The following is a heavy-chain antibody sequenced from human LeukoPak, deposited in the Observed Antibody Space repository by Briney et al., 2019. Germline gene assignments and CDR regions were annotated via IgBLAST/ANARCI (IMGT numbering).Heavy chain of an antibody. D-gene: IGHD6-25*01. CDR1: GLTSSKYA. CDR3: ARMNRGSGDY. CDR2: ILYDGSNE. Sequence: PGGSLRLSCAASGLTSSKYAIHWVRHAPGKGLEWVAVILYDGSNEYYADSVKGRFTISRDNSKNTVDLQMNSLRPEDTGVYYCARMNRGSGDYWGQGTLVTVSS. V-gene: IGHV3-30-3*01. J-gene: IGHJ4*02.